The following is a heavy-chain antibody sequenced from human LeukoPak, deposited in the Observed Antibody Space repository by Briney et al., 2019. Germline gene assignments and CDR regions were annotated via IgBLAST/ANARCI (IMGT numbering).Heavy chain of an antibody. CDR3: TRALVAFFDY. CDR1: GGSITTGGYF. V-gene: IGHV4-31*03. D-gene: IGHD2-8*02. J-gene: IGHJ4*02. CDR2: IYDGGST. Sequence: SSETLSLTCTESGGSITTGGYFWTWIRQHPGKGLEWIGHIYDGGSTYYNPSLKSRVTISLDTSENQFSLGLSSVTAADTALYYLTRALVAFFDYWGQGNLVTVSS.